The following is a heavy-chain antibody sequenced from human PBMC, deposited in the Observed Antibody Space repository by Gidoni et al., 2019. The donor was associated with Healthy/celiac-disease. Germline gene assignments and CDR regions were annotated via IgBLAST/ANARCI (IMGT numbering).Heavy chain of an antibody. CDR2: ISYDGSNK. Sequence: QVQLVESGGGVVQPGRSLRLSCAASGFTFSSYAIHWVRQAPGKGLEWVAVISYDGSNKYYADSVKGRFTISRDNSKNTLYLQMNSLRAEDTAVYYCARDRLGYCSGGSCYYYGMDVWGQGTTVTVSS. J-gene: IGHJ6*02. CDR1: GFTFSSYA. CDR3: ARDRLGYCSGGSCYYYGMDV. D-gene: IGHD2-15*01. V-gene: IGHV3-30-3*01.